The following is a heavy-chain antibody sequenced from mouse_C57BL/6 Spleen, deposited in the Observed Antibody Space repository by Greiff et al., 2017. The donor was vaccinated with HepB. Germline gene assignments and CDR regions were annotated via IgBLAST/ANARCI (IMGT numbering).Heavy chain of an antibody. J-gene: IGHJ2*01. V-gene: IGHV1-59*01. Sequence: VQLQQSGAELVRPGTSVKLSCKASGYTFTSYWMHWVKQRPGQGLEWIGVIDPSDSYTNYNQKFKGKATLTVDTSSSTAYMQLSSLTSEDSAVYYCARGGGNYFDYWGQGTTLTVSS. CDR1: GYTFTSYW. CDR3: ARGGGNYFDY. CDR2: IDPSDSYT. D-gene: IGHD2-14*01.